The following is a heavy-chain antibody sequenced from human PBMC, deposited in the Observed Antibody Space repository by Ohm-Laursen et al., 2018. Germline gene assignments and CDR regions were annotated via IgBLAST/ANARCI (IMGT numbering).Heavy chain of an antibody. J-gene: IGHJ3*02. CDR2: TYYSGST. Sequence: SDTLSLTCTVSGGSISSSPYYWGWIRQPPGKGLEWIGSTYYSGSTYYNPSLKSRVTISVDTSKNQFSLKLSSVTAADTAVYFCARVGGIPLGAFDIWGQGTMVTVSS. CDR1: GGSISSSPYY. CDR3: ARVGGIPLGAFDI. D-gene: IGHD3-10*01. V-gene: IGHV4-39*07.